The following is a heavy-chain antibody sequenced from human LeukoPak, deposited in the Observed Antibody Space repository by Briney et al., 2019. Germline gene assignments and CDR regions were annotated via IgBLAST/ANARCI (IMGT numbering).Heavy chain of an antibody. V-gene: IGHV3-49*04. Sequence: GGSLRLSCTASGFTFGDYAMSWVRQAPGKGLEWVGFIRSKAYGGTTEYAASVKGGFTISRDDSKSIAYLQMNSLKTEDTAVYYCTRVDDSSGYSPAHFDYWGQGTLVTVSS. CDR2: IRSKAYGGTT. CDR3: TRVDDSSGYSPAHFDY. J-gene: IGHJ4*02. D-gene: IGHD3-22*01. CDR1: GFTFGDYA.